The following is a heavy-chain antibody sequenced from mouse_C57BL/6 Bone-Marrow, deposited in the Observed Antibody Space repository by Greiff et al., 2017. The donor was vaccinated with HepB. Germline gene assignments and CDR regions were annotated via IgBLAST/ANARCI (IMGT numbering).Heavy chain of an antibody. CDR1: GFNIKDYY. CDR3: TPLKLGFAWFAY. J-gene: IGHJ3*01. Sequence: VQLQQSGAELVRPGASVKLSCTASGFNIKDYYMHWVKQRPEQGLEWIGRIDPEDGDTEYAPKFQGKATMTADTSSNTAYLQLSSLTSEDTAVYYCTPLKLGFAWFAYWGQGTLVTVSA. D-gene: IGHD3-3*01. V-gene: IGHV14-1*01. CDR2: IDPEDGDT.